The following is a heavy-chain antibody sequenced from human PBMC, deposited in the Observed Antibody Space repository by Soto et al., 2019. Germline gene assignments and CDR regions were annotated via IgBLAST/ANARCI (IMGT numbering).Heavy chain of an antibody. CDR1: GYTLTELS. D-gene: IGHD3-22*01. CDR3: AIPYYYDSSGYPSNWFDP. Sequence: ASVKVSCKVSGYTLTELSIHWVRQAPGKGLEWMGGFDPEDGETIYAQKFQGRVTMTEDTSTDTAYMELSSLRSEDTAVYYCAIPYYYDSSGYPSNWFDPWGQGTLVTVSS. J-gene: IGHJ5*02. V-gene: IGHV1-24*01. CDR2: FDPEDGET.